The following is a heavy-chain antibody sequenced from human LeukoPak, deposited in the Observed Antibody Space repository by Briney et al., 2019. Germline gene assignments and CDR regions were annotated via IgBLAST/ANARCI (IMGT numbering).Heavy chain of an antibody. CDR3: ARLGGYYDSTPGDY. J-gene: IGHJ4*02. CDR1: GGSFSGYY. D-gene: IGHD3-22*01. Sequence: SETLSLTCAVYGGSFSGYYWSWIRQPPGQGLEWIGEINHSGSTNYNPSLKSRVTISVDTSKNQFSLKLSSVTAADTAVYYCARLGGYYDSTPGDYWGQGTLVTVSS. V-gene: IGHV4-34*01. CDR2: INHSGST.